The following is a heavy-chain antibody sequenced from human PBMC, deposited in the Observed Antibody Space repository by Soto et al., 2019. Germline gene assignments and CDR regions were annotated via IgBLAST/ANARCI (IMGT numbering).Heavy chain of an antibody. D-gene: IGHD3-22*01. CDR1: GYTFTSYD. V-gene: IGHV1-8*01. CDR3: ARPYDSRGYSHWGDAFDI. Sequence: QVKLVQSGAEVKKPGASVKVSCKASGYTFTSYDINWVRQATGQGLEWMGWMNPNSGNTGYAQKFQGRVTMTRNTSISTAYMELRSLRSEDTAVSYCARPYDSRGYSHWGDAFDIWGQGTMVTVSS. CDR2: MNPNSGNT. J-gene: IGHJ3*02.